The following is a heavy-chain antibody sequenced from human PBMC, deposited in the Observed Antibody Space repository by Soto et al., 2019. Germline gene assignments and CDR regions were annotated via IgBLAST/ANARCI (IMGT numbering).Heavy chain of an antibody. CDR3: ASGSSWSLDAFDI. D-gene: IGHD6-13*01. V-gene: IGHV3-7*03. CDR2: IKQDGSEK. Sequence: GGSLRLSCAASGFTFSSYWMSWVRQAPGKGLEWVANIKQDGSEKYYVDSVKGRFTISRDNAKNSLYLQMNSLRAEDTAVYYCASGSSWSLDAFDIWGQGTMVTVSS. CDR1: GFTFSSYW. J-gene: IGHJ3*02.